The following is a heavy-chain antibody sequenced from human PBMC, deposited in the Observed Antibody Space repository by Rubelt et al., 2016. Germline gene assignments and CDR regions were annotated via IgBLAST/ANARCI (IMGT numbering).Heavy chain of an antibody. CDR1: GYPFTSYG. CDR2: ISAYDGNT. V-gene: IGHV1-18*01. J-gene: IGHJ3*02. Sequence: QVQLVQSGAEVKKPGASVKFSCKASGYPFTSYGISWVRQAPGQGFDVMGWISAYDGNTNYAQKLQGRVTMTTDTATSTAYMGLRSLRSDGTVVYYCARGARRYSMDPRNAFDIWGQGTMVTVSS. CDR3: ARGARRYSMDPRNAFDI. D-gene: IGHD4-11*01.